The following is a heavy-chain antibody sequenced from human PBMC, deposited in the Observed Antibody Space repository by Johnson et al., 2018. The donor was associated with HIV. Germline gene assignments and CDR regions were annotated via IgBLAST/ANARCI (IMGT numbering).Heavy chain of an antibody. D-gene: IGHD1-26*01. CDR1: GFTFTFYA. V-gene: IGHV3-30*04. CDR3: AKDQLVGLDAFDI. CDR2: VWYDGSNK. J-gene: IGHJ3*02. Sequence: QVQLVESGGGVVQPGRSLRLSCAASGFTFTFYAMHWVRQAPGKGLEWVAVVWYDGSNKYYADSVKGRFTISRDNSKNTLYLQMNSLRPEDTAVYYCAKDQLVGLDAFDIWGQGTMVTVSS.